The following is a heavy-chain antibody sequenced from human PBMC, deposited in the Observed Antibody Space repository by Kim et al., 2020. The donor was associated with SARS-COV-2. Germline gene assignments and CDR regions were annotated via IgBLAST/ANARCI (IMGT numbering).Heavy chain of an antibody. V-gene: IGHV3-23*03. CDR2: IYSDSSGT. CDR1: AFTFKTYA. CDR3: ARAGLDGHFYVGYFDY. Sequence: GGSLRLSCVASAFTFKTYAMSWVRQAPGNGLEWVSSIYSDSSGTFYADSVKGRFTISRDNSKSTLYLHMNSLTADDTALYYCARAGLDGHFYVGYFDYWGRGTLVTVSS. J-gene: IGHJ4*02. D-gene: IGHD3-10*02.